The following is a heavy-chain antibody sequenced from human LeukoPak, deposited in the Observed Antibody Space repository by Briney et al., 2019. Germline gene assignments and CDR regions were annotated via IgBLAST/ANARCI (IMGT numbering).Heavy chain of an antibody. CDR1: GFTFSTYW. CDR3: ARGGWFFDS. V-gene: IGHV3-7*04. Sequence: GGSLRLSCAASGFTFSTYWMNWVRQAPGKGLEWVANIKHDGSEKYYVDSVKGRFTISRENAENSLSLRMNSLRADDTALYYCARGGWFFDSWGQGTLVTVSS. J-gene: IGHJ4*02. D-gene: IGHD6-19*01. CDR2: IKHDGSEK.